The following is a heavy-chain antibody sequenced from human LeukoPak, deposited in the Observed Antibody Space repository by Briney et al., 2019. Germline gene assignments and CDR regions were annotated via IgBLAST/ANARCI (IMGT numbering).Heavy chain of an antibody. CDR2: ISSSSSYI. Sequence: PGGSLRLSCAASGFTFSSYSMNWVRQAPGKGLEWVSSISSSSSYIYYADSVKGRFTISRDSAKNSLYLQMNSLRAEDTAVYYCARGAPTSRSPFDPWGQGTLVTVSS. V-gene: IGHV3-21*01. J-gene: IGHJ5*02. D-gene: IGHD3-16*01. CDR1: GFTFSSYS. CDR3: ARGAPTSRSPFDP.